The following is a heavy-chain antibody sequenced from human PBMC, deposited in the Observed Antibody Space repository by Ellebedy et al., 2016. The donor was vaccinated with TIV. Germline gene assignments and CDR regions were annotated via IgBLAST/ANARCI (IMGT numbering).Heavy chain of an antibody. J-gene: IGHJ5*02. V-gene: IGHV5-51*01. D-gene: IGHD2-2*01. CDR3: ARGRRYCSSTSCFPSSGWFNP. CDR1: GYSFTSYW. CDR2: IYPGDSDT. Sequence: GESLKISCKGSGYSFTSYWIGWVRQMPGKGLEWMGIIYPGDSDTRYSPSFQGQVTISADKSISTAYLQWSSLKASDTAMYYCARGRRYCSSTSCFPSSGWFNPWGQGTLVTVSS.